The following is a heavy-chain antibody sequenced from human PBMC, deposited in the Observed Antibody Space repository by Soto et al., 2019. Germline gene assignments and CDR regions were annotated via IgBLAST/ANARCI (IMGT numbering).Heavy chain of an antibody. Sequence: QVQLQVSGPGLVKPSQTLSLTCTVSGGSISSGGYYWSWIRQHPGKGLEWIGYIYYSGSTYYNPSLKSRVTISVDTSKNQFSLKLSSVTAADTAVYYCARVVGGAARAWFDPWGQGTLVTVSS. CDR2: IYYSGST. CDR1: GGSISSGGYY. V-gene: IGHV4-31*03. D-gene: IGHD6-13*01. CDR3: ARVVGGAARAWFDP. J-gene: IGHJ5*02.